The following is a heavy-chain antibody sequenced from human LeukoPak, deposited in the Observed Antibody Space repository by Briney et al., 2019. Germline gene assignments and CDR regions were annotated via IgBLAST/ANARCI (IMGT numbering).Heavy chain of an antibody. J-gene: IGHJ5*02. D-gene: IGHD1-26*01. V-gene: IGHV1-24*01. CDR1: GYTLTELS. CDR2: FDPEDGET. Sequence: ASVKVSCKVSGYTLTELSVHWVRQAPGKGLEWMGGFDPEDGETIYAQKFQGRVTMTEDTSTDTAYMELSSLRSEDTAVYYCARASKIVGATTGGGWFDPWGQGTLVTVSS. CDR3: ARASKIVGATTGGGWFDP.